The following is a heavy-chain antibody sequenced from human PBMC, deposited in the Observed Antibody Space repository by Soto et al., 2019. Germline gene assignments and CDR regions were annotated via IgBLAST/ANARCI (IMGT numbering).Heavy chain of an antibody. CDR3: AMNDLYFGSGRQNSEF. J-gene: IGHJ2*01. Sequence: QVQLVQSGSEVKKPGSSVKVSCKASGGTFTSHTFNWVRQAPGQGLEWMGRVIPLLNIKNYAQIFQGRLTLTAHISTNASYMQLGSLTCDDSAVYVYAMNDLYFGSGRQNSEFWGRVTLVSVSS. CDR2: VIPLLNIK. CDR1: GGTFTSHT. V-gene: IGHV1-69*02. D-gene: IGHD3-10*01.